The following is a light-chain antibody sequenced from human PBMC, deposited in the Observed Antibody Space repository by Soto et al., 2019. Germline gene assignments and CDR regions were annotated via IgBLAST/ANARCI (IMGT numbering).Light chain of an antibody. J-gene: IGLJ2*01. Sequence: QSALTQPPSASGSPGQSVTISCTGTSSDVGGYNYVSWYQQHPGKAPTLIVYEVSKRPSGVPDRFSGSKSGNTASLTVSGLQTDDEADYYCTSYVDRNNLVVFGGGTMLTVL. CDR3: TSYVDRNNLVV. CDR1: SSDVGGYNY. CDR2: EVS. V-gene: IGLV2-8*01.